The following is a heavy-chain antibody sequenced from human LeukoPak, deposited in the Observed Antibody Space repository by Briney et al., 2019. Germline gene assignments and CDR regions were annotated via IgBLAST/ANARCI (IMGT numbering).Heavy chain of an antibody. CDR3: AKEFMITFGGPRRYFDY. CDR1: GFTVSSNY. CDR2: ISGSGGST. V-gene: IGHV3-23*01. J-gene: IGHJ4*02. Sequence: GGSLRLSCAASGFTVSSNYMSWVRQAPGKGLEWVSAISGSGGSTYYADSVKGRFTISRDNSKSTLYLQMNSLRAEDTAVYYCAKEFMITFGGPRRYFDYWGQGTLVTVSS. D-gene: IGHD3-16*01.